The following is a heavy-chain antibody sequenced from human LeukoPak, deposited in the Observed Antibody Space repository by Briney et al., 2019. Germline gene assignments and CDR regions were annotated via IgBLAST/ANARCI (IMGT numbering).Heavy chain of an antibody. CDR3: ARGHSTSSPYFCNGMDV. CDR1: GGSISSGAYW. D-gene: IGHD6-6*01. CDR2: IYYSGNT. V-gene: IGHV4-31*03. J-gene: IGHJ6*02. Sequence: PSETLSLTCTVAGGSISSGAYWWTWIRQDPVKGLEWIGYIYYSGNTYYNPSLRSRVNISVDTSKNQFSLNLRSVTAADTAVYFCARGHSTSSPYFCNGMDVWGQGTTVTVSS.